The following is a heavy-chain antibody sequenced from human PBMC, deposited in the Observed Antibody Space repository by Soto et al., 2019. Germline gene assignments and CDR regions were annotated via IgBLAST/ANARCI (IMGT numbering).Heavy chain of an antibody. Sequence: PGGSLRLSCAASGFTFSSYGMHWVRQAPGKGLEWVAVISYDGSNKYYAGSVKGRFTISRDNSKNTLYLQMNSLRAEDTAVYYCAKDPGRQLKDLNWFDPWGQGTLVTVSS. V-gene: IGHV3-30*18. J-gene: IGHJ5*02. CDR3: AKDPGRQLKDLNWFDP. CDR2: ISYDGSNK. D-gene: IGHD6-6*01. CDR1: GFTFSSYG.